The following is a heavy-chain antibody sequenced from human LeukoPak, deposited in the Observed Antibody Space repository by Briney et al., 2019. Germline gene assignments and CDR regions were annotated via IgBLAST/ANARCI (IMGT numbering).Heavy chain of an antibody. Sequence: GASVKVSCKASGYTFTTYTMNWVRQAPGQGLEWMGWINTNTGNPTYAQGFTGRFVFSLDTSVSTAYLQISSLKAEDSAVYYCARVYYYGSGSYFYYYYGMDVWGQGTTVTVSS. CDR3: ARVYYYGSGSYFYYYYGMDV. CDR1: GYTFTTYT. J-gene: IGHJ6*02. V-gene: IGHV7-4-1*02. D-gene: IGHD3-10*01. CDR2: INTNTGNP.